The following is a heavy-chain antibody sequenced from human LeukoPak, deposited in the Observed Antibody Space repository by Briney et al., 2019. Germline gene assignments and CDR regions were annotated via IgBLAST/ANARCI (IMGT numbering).Heavy chain of an antibody. CDR3: VQEGPRGLAFDI. V-gene: IGHV3-23*01. J-gene: IGHJ3*02. CDR2: ISGSGGGT. Sequence: GGSLRLSCEASGVTFSSYVMSWVRQAPGKRPEWVSGISGSGGGTYYADSVKGRFAISRGNSKNTLYLQMNSLRAEDTAVYYCVQEGPRGLAFDIWGQGTKVTVSS. CDR1: GVTFSSYV.